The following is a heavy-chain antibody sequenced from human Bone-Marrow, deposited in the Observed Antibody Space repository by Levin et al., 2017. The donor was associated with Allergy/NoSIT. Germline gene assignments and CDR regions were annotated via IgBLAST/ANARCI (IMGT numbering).Heavy chain of an antibody. CDR3: ARLAPYDILTGYYTYYYGIDV. J-gene: IGHJ6*02. Sequence: SETLSLTCTVSGGSISSYYWSWIRQPPGKGLEWIGYIYYSGSTNYNPSLKSRVTISVDTSKNQFSLKLSSVTAADTAVYYCARLAPYDILTGYYTYYYGIDVWGQGTTVTVSS. CDR2: IYYSGST. CDR1: GGSISSYY. V-gene: IGHV4-59*01. D-gene: IGHD3-9*01.